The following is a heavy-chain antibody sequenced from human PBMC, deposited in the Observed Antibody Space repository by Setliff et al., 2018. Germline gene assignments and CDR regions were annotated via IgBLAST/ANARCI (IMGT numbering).Heavy chain of an antibody. CDR2: INPGGSEE. Sequence: GGSLRLSCGASGFTYKNDWVSWVRQAPGKGLEWVANINPGGSEEYYLDSVKGRFTISRDNAKTSLYLLMNSLRADDTAVYFCASATGYWGQGILVTVSS. J-gene: IGHJ4*02. V-gene: IGHV3-7*01. CDR1: GFTYKNDW. CDR3: ASATGY.